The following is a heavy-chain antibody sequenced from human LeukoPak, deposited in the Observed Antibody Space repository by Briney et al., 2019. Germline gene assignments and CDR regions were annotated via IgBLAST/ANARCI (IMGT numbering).Heavy chain of an antibody. CDR3: ARGLAAAGTAY. J-gene: IGHJ4*02. Sequence: PGGSLRLSCSASGFTFRSYDMNWVRQAPGKGLEWVSGINWNGGSTGYADSVKGRFTISRDNAKNSLYLQMNSLRAEDTALYYCARGLAAAGTAYWGQGTLVTVSS. CDR1: GFTFRSYD. D-gene: IGHD6-13*01. V-gene: IGHV3-20*04. CDR2: INWNGGST.